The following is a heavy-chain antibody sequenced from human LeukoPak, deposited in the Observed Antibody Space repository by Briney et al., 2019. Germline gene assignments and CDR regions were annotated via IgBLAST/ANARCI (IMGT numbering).Heavy chain of an antibody. CDR3: AKGLGINGLAFDI. CDR1: GLTFSAYW. D-gene: IGHD3-10*01. J-gene: IGHJ3*02. Sequence: PGGSLRLSCAASGLTFSAYWMTWVRPAPGGGLDWVAIIKQDGSERYYVDSVKGRFTISRDNAKNSLYLQMNTLKDGDTAVYFCAKGLGINGLAFDIWGQGTVVTVSS. CDR2: IKQDGSER. V-gene: IGHV3-7*05.